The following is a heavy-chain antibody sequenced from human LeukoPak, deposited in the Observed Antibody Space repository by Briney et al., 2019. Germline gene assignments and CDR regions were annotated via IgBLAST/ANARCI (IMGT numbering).Heavy chain of an antibody. D-gene: IGHD6-19*01. V-gene: IGHV1-69*01. CDR2: IIPIFGTA. Sequence: SVKVSCKASGGTFSSYAISWVRQAPGQGLEWMGGIIPIFGTANYAQKFQGRVTITADESTSTAYMELRSLRSDDTAVYYCARGRYSSGKSDPWGQGTLVTVSS. J-gene: IGHJ5*02. CDR3: ARGRYSSGKSDP. CDR1: GGTFSSYA.